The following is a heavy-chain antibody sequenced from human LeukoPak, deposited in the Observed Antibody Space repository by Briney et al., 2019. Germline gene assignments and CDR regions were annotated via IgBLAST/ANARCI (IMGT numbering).Heavy chain of an antibody. CDR3: ARSAGYCSGTSCYYYDY. CDR1: GFTFSNYA. Sequence: GRSLRLSCAASGFTFSNYAMHWVRQAPGKGLEWVAVISYDGSNKYYADSVKGRFTISRDNSKNTLYLQMNSLRAEDTAVYYCARSAGYCSGTSCYYYDYWGQGTLVTVSS. J-gene: IGHJ4*02. D-gene: IGHD2-2*01. CDR2: ISYDGSNK. V-gene: IGHV3-30*04.